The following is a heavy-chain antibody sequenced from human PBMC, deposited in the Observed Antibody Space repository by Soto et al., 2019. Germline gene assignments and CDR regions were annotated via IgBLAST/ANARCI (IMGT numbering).Heavy chain of an antibody. J-gene: IGHJ4*02. CDR3: AIIWGSYRYIDY. V-gene: IGHV4-39*01. CDR2: FYYSGGT. Sequence: AETLSLTCTVSGGSISRSTYYWGWIRQPPGKGLEWIGSFYYSGGTHYNPSLKSRVTISVDTSKNQFSLNLSSVTAADTAVYYCAIIWGSYRYIDYWGPGTLVTVSS. D-gene: IGHD3-16*02. CDR1: GGSISRSTYY.